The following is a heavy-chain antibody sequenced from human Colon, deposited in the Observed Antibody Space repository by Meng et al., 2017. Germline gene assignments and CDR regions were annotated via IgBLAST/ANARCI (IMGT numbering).Heavy chain of an antibody. CDR1: GGSVSSGSSY. CDR2: IYYSGST. Sequence: QVQLQESGPGLVRPSETLSLTCTVSGGSVSSGSSYWSWIRQPPGKGLEWIGYIYYSGSTNYNPSLKSRVTISVDTSKNQFSLKLSSVTAADTAVYYCARNYGPWGQGTLVTVSS. V-gene: IGHV4-61*01. J-gene: IGHJ5*02. D-gene: IGHD4-17*01. CDR3: ARNYGP.